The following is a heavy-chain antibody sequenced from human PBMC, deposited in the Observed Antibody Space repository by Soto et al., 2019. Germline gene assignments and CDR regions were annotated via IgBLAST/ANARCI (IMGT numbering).Heavy chain of an antibody. Sequence: QVTLKESGPTLVKPTQTLTLTCTVSGLSLRTTGVGVGWVRQPPGKALEWLALLYWDDDQRYSPSLRSSLTIAMDISEKQVVLTMTNMDTVDTATYYCVQSRCGGDCLEIYSSHAYNGLDVWGQGTTVTVSS. D-gene: IGHD2-21*02. V-gene: IGHV2-5*02. CDR2: LYWDDDQ. CDR1: GLSLRTTGVG. J-gene: IGHJ6*02. CDR3: VQSRCGGDCLEIYSSHAYNGLDV.